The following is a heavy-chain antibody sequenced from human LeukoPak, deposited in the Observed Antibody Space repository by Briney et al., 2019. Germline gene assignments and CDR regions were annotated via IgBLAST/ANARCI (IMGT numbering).Heavy chain of an antibody. Sequence: PGGSLRLSCAASGFTFNTYAMPWVRQAPGKGLGCVAVISYDGSNKYYADSVKGRFTISRDNSKNTLYLQMDSLRPEDTALFYCARLFGYCSGTSCPEGLDSWGQGTLVTVSS. CDR3: ARLFGYCSGTSCPEGLDS. CDR1: GFTFNTYA. J-gene: IGHJ4*02. CDR2: ISYDGSNK. D-gene: IGHD2-2*03. V-gene: IGHV3-30*01.